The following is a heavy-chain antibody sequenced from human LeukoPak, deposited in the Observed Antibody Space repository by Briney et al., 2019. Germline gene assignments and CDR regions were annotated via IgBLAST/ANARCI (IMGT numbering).Heavy chain of an antibody. D-gene: IGHD2-2*01. J-gene: IGHJ5*02. Sequence: SGTLSLTCTVSGASISSGLYYWAWIRPSPGKGLEWIGSIYYTGNTKYNPYLQSRVSISVDTSKNQFSLTLSSVTSADTAVYYCARNLTEDCSRNSCSAGWFDPWGQGILVTVSS. V-gene: IGHV4-39*01. CDR2: IYYTGNT. CDR3: ARNLTEDCSRNSCSAGWFDP. CDR1: GASISSGLYY.